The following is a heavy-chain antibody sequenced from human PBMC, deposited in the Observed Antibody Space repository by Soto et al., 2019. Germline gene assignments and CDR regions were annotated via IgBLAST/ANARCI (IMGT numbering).Heavy chain of an antibody. CDR2: ISGSGGST. CDR1: GFTFGSYA. D-gene: IGHD6-6*01. CDR3: AKDSRIAAPVHPCSSYGMDV. V-gene: IGHV3-23*01. Sequence: GGSLRLSCAASGFTFGSYAMSWVRQAPGKGLEWVSAISGSGGSTYYADSVKGRFTISRDNSKNTLYLQMNSLRAEDTAVYYCAKDSRIAAPVHPCSSYGMDVWGQGTTVTVS. J-gene: IGHJ6*02.